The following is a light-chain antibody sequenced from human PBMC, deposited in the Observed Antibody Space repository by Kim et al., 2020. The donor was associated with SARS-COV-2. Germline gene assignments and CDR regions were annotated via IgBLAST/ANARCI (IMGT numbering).Light chain of an antibody. Sequence: LSASVADSFTIPCRASQSITSCLAWYQQKPGKAPNLLIYKTSTLESGVPSRFSGSGYGTEFTLTISRLQPDDFATYYCQQYYSYVTFGQGTKLEIK. CDR1: QSITSC. J-gene: IGKJ2*01. CDR3: QQYYSYVT. CDR2: KTS. V-gene: IGKV1-5*03.